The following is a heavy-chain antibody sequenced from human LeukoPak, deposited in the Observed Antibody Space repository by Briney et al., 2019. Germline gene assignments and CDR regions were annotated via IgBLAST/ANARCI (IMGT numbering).Heavy chain of an antibody. CDR1: GFTFSSYA. CDR2: ISGSGGST. CDR3: GKGPGYSVYDNLPHH. Sequence: GGSLRLSCAASGFTFSSYAMSWVRQAPGKGLEWVSAISGSGGSTYYADSVKGRFTISRDNSNNTLILHMNSLRAEDTAVYYCGKGPGYSVYDNLPHHWGQGTLVIVSS. V-gene: IGHV3-23*01. J-gene: IGHJ5*02. D-gene: IGHD5/OR15-5a*01.